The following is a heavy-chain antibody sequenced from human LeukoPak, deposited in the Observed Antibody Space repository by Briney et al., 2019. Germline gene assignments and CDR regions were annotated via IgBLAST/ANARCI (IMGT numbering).Heavy chain of an antibody. D-gene: IGHD2-2*01. V-gene: IGHV4-34*08. CDR2: IIHSGGT. CDR3: XXXXXXCSTTRCPHWFDP. CDR1: GGTFSGYY. Sequence: PSETLSLTCAVYGGTFSGYYWNWIRQPPGKGLEWIGEIIHSGGTNYNPSLKSRISMSVDTSKNQVSLKLTSVTAADTAVYYCXXXXXXCSTTRCPHWFDPWGQGTLVTVSS. J-gene: IGHJ5*02.